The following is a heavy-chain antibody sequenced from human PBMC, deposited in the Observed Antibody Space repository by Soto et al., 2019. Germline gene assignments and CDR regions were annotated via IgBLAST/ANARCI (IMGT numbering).Heavy chain of an antibody. CDR2: ISGSGGST. J-gene: IGHJ3*02. Sequence: PGGSLRLSCAASGFAFSSYAMSWVRQAPGKGLEWVSAISGSGGSTYYADSVKGRFTISRDNSKNTLYLQMNSLRAEDTAVYYCASRPNYDSSGPGAFDIWGQGTMVTVSS. D-gene: IGHD3-22*01. V-gene: IGHV3-23*01. CDR3: ASRPNYDSSGPGAFDI. CDR1: GFAFSSYA.